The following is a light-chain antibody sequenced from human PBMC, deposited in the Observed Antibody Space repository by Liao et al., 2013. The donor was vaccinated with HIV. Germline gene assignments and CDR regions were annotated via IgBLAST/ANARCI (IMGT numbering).Light chain of an antibody. J-gene: IGLJ1*01. Sequence: SYELTQSPSVSVSPGQTATITCSGDKLGDKYGCWYQQKPGQSPVLVIYQDSKRPSGVPGRFSGSNSENTATLTISGAQAMDEADYYCQAWDSSTAYVFGSGTKLAVL. V-gene: IGLV3-1*01. CDR3: QAWDSSTAYV. CDR2: QDS. CDR1: KLGDKY.